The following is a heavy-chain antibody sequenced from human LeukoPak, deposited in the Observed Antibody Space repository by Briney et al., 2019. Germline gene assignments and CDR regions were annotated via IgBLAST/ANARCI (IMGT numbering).Heavy chain of an antibody. D-gene: IGHD5-18*01. CDR1: GFTFSSYW. J-gene: IGHJ4*02. CDR3: ARVGRRGYSYXRTYYFDY. V-gene: IGHV3-7*01. CDR2: IKQDGSEK. Sequence: PGGSLRLSCAASGFTFSSYWMSWVRQAPGKGLEWVANIKQDGSEKYYVDSVKGRFTISRDNAKNSLYLQMNSLRAEDTAVYYCARVGRRGYSYXRTYYFDYWGQGTLVTVSS.